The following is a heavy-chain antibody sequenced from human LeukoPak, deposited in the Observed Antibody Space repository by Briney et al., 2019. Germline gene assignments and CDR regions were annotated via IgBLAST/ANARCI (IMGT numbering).Heavy chain of an antibody. J-gene: IGHJ6*03. CDR2: IYYSGST. D-gene: IGHD1-1*01. CDR3: ARRSTGSYYMDV. V-gene: IGHV4-39*01. Sequence: SETLSLTCTVSGGSISSSSYYWGWIRQPPGKGLEWIGSIYYSGSTYYNPSLKSRVTISVDTSKNQFSLKLSSVTAADAAVYYYARRSTGSYYMDVWGKGTTVTVSS. CDR1: GGSISSSSYY.